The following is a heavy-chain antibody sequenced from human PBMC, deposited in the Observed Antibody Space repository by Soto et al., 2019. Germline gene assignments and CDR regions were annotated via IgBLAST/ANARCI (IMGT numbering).Heavy chain of an antibody. J-gene: IGHJ6*02. CDR3: ARGVISSRDPTDYYYGMDV. CDR1: GGSFSGYY. D-gene: IGHD2-15*01. V-gene: IGHV4-34*01. CDR2: INHSGST. Sequence: QVQLQQWGAGLLKPSETLSLTCAVYGGSFSGYYWSWIRQPPGKGLEWIGEINHSGSTNYNPSLKSRVTISVDTSKSQFSLKLSSVTAADTAVYYCARGVISSRDPTDYYYGMDVWGQGTTVTVSS.